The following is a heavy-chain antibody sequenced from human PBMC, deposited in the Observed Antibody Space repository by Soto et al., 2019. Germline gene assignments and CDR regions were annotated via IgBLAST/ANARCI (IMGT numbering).Heavy chain of an antibody. CDR2: IVVGSGNT. V-gene: IGHV1-58*01. CDR1: GFTFTSSA. Sequence: SVKVSCKASGFTFTSSAVQWVRQARGQRLEWIGWIVVGSGNTNYAQKFQERVTITRDMSTSTACMELSSLRSEDTAVYYCAADQGYCISTSCFPSYYGMDVWGQGTTVTVSS. J-gene: IGHJ6*02. CDR3: AADQGYCISTSCFPSYYGMDV. D-gene: IGHD2-2*01.